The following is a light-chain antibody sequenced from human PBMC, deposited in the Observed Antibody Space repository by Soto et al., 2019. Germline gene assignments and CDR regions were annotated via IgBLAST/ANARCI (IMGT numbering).Light chain of an antibody. CDR3: SSFTSTNTWV. J-gene: IGLJ3*02. V-gene: IGLV2-14*01. CDR2: EDF. Sequence: QSALTQVASVSGSPGQSITISCTATSSDLGGHDYVSWYLQHPGKAPKLLIYEDFNRPSGVSDRFSGSKSGSTASLTISGRQAEDEGDYYCSSFTSTNTWVFGGGTKLTVL. CDR1: SSDLGGHDY.